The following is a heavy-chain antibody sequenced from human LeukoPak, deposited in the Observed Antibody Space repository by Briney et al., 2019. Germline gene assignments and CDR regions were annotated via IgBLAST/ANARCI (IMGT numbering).Heavy chain of an antibody. CDR3: ARTYYYGSGSNDY. D-gene: IGHD3-10*01. Sequence: PGGSLRLSCAASGFAFSSYTMNWVRQPPGKGLEWVSSISASTNYIYFADSVKGRFTLSRDNAKNSLYLQMNSLRAEDTAVYYCARTYYYGSGSNDYWGQGTLVTVSS. CDR2: ISASTNYI. J-gene: IGHJ4*02. CDR1: GFAFSSYT. V-gene: IGHV3-21*01.